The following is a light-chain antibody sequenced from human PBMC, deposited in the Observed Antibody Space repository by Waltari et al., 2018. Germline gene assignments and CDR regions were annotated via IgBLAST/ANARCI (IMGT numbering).Light chain of an antibody. CDR1: SGHTSNI. CDR2: INSDGSH. J-gene: IGLJ3*02. V-gene: IGLV4-69*01. CDR3: QTGGHGTWV. Sequence: QLVLTQSPSASASLGASVKLTCTLDSGHTSNIIAWLQQHPQKGPRYLMKINSDGSHSKGDEIPDLFSGSSSGAVRYLTISSLQSEDEADYYCQTGGHGTWVFGGGTKLTVL.